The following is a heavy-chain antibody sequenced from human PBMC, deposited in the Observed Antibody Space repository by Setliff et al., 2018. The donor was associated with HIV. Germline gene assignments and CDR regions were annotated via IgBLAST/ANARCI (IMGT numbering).Heavy chain of an antibody. CDR1: GGSIDSTSYY. V-gene: IGHV4-39*07. CDR3: ARRRPPPSGSYSKYYMDV. J-gene: IGHJ6*03. D-gene: IGHD1-26*01. Sequence: PSETLSLTCTVSGGSIDSTSYYWGWIRQPPGKGLEWIGSIYYSGTTYYNPSLKSRVTISVDTSKNQFSLKVSSVTAADTAVYYCARRRPPPSGSYSKYYMDVWGKGTTVTVSS. CDR2: IYYSGTT.